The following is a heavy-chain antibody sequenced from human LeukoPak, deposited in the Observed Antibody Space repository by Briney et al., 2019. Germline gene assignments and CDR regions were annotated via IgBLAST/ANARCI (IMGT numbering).Heavy chain of an antibody. J-gene: IGHJ6*02. CDR1: GYTFTGYY. D-gene: IGHD6-19*01. CDR2: INPNSGGT. Sequence: EASVKVSCKASGYTFTGYYMHWVRQAPGQGLEWMGWINPNSGGTNYAQKFQGRVTMTRDTSISTAYMELSRLRSDDTAVYYCARGRYSSGWFTQDYYYYGMDVWGQGTTVTVSS. CDR3: ARGRYSSGWFTQDYYYYGMDV. V-gene: IGHV1-2*02.